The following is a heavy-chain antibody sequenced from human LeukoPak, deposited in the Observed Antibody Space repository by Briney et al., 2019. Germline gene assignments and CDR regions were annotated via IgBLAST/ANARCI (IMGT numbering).Heavy chain of an antibody. Sequence: GGSLRLSCAASGFTFSSYAMSWVRQAPGKGLEWVSAISGRGGSTYYADSVKGRFTISRDNSKNTLYLQMNSLRAEDTAVYYCAKDLLYLAGVVAATGGFDYWGQGTLVTVSS. J-gene: IGHJ4*02. V-gene: IGHV3-23*01. D-gene: IGHD2-15*01. CDR1: GFTFSSYA. CDR2: ISGRGGST. CDR3: AKDLLYLAGVVAATGGFDY.